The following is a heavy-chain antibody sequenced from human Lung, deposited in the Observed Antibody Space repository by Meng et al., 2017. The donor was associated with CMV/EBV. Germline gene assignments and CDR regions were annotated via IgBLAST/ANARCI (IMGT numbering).Heavy chain of an antibody. J-gene: IGHJ4*02. D-gene: IGHD6-19*01. V-gene: IGHV4-4*02. CDR1: GGSLSSRNW. CDR3: GREALSIAVASTDH. CDR2: IHYRGST. Sequence: VQLQGSGPGLGKPSGTLSLTFAVSGGSLSSRNWWSWVRQPSGKGLEWIGSIHYRGSTYYNPSLKGRVTISVDTSKNQFSLKVNSVTAADTAVYYCGREALSIAVASTDHWGQGTLVTVSS.